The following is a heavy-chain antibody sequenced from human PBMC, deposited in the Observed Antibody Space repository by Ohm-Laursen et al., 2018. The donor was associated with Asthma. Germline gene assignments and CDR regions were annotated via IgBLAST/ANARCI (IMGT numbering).Heavy chain of an antibody. V-gene: IGHV3-30-3*01. Sequence: SLRLSCAASGFTFRSYAMHWVRQAPGKGLEWVAVGGSYYDGGLKYYADSVNGRFTVSRDNSKNTLYLQMNSLRAEDTAVYYCAREDSDDTPQLDYWGQGTLVTVSS. J-gene: IGHJ4*02. CDR3: AREDSDDTPQLDY. CDR1: GFTFRSYA. D-gene: IGHD1-26*01. CDR2: GGSYYDGGLK.